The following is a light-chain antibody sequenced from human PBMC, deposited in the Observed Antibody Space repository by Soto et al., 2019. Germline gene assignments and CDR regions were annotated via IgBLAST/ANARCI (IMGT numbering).Light chain of an antibody. CDR1: SRDVGGYNY. Sequence: QSALTQPASVSGSPGQSITISCTGTSRDVGGYNYVSWHQQHPGKAPKVIITEVSNRPSGVSNRFSGSKSGNTASLTISGLQAEDEADYYCSSYVSYSTFVFGGGTKLTVL. J-gene: IGLJ3*02. V-gene: IGLV2-14*01. CDR2: EVS. CDR3: SSYVSYSTFV.